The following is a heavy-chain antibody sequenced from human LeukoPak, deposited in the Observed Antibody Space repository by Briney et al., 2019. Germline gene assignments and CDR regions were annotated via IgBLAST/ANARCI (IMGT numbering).Heavy chain of an antibody. V-gene: IGHV4-39*01. CDR3: ATRRSGSHPYY. J-gene: IGHJ4*02. CDR2: IFYSGST. D-gene: IGHD1-26*01. Sequence: SETLSLTCTVSGASVSSSSYYWEWIRQPPGKGLEWVGSIFYSGSTSYNPSLKSRVTMSVHTSKNQFSLRLSSVTATDTAVYYCATRRSGSHPYYWGQGTLVTVSS. CDR1: GASVSSSSYY.